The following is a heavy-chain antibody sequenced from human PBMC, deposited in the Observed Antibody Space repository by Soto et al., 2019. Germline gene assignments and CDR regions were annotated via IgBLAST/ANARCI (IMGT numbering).Heavy chain of an antibody. D-gene: IGHD5-18*01. V-gene: IGHV3-30*18. CDR3: AKDGYNPARRLLDS. CDR2: ISYDGSNK. Sequence: QVQLVESGGGVVQPGRSLRLSCAASGFTFSSYGMHWVRQAPGKGLEWVAVISYDGSNKYYADSVKGRFTISRDNSKNTLYLQMNSLRAEDTAVYYCAKDGYNPARRLLDSWGQGTLVTVSS. CDR1: GFTFSSYG. J-gene: IGHJ5*01.